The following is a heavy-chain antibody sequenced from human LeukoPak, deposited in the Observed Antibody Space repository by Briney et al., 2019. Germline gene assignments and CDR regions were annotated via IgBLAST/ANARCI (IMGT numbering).Heavy chain of an antibody. J-gene: IGHJ5*02. D-gene: IGHD3-22*01. V-gene: IGHV4-31*03. CDR2: IYYSGST. CDR3: ARADPPSYYYDSQTFDP. CDR1: GGSISSGGYY. Sequence: SETLSLTCTVSGGSISSGGYYWSWIRQHPGKGLEWIGYIYYSGSTYYNPSLKSRVTISVDTSKNQFSLKLSSVTAADTAVYYCARADPPSYYYDSQTFDPWGQGTLVTVSS.